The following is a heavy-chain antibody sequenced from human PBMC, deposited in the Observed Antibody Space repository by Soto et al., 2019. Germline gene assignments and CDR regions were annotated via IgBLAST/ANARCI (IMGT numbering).Heavy chain of an antibody. D-gene: IGHD3-10*01. CDR3: AKDPLWFGEANWFDP. J-gene: IGHJ5*02. CDR2: ISSSGGST. V-gene: IGHV3-23*01. Sequence: GGSLRLSCAASGFTFSSYAMSWVRQAPGKGLEWVSAISSSGGSTYYADSVKGRFTISRDNSKNTLYLQMNSLRAEDTAVYYCAKDPLWFGEANWFDPWGQGTLVTVSS. CDR1: GFTFSSYA.